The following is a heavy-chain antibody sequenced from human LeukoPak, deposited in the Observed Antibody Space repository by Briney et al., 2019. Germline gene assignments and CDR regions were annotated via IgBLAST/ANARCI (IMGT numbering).Heavy chain of an antibody. J-gene: IGHJ6*03. V-gene: IGHV4-34*01. Sequence: SETLSLTCTVSGGSISSYYWSWIRQPPGKGLEWIGEINLSGSTNYNPSLKSRVTISVDTSKNQFSLKLSSVTAADTAVYYCARGQDYYDSSGYYWGYYYYMDVWGKGTTVTVSS. D-gene: IGHD3-22*01. CDR1: GGSISSYY. CDR3: ARGQDYYDSSGYYWGYYYYMDV. CDR2: INLSGST.